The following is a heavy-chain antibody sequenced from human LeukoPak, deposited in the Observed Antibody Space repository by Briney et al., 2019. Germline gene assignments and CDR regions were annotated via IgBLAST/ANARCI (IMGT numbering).Heavy chain of an antibody. V-gene: IGHV4-59*01. CDR3: ARLHSNLYYYYGMDV. D-gene: IGHD4-4*01. CDR1: GGSISSYY. CDR2: IYYSGST. J-gene: IGHJ6*02. Sequence: SETLSLTCTVSGGSISSYYWSWIRQPPGKGLEWIGYIYYSGSTNYNPSLKSRVTISVDTSKNQSSLKLSSVTAADTAVYYCARLHSNLYYYYGMDVWGQGTTVTVFS.